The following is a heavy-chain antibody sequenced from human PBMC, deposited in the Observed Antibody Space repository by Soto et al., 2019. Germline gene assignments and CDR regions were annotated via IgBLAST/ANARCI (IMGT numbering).Heavy chain of an antibody. CDR3: TRGPRPISTGTGAY. CDR2: IYNDGSYT. Sequence: GGSLRLSCAASGFIFKMYWMHWVRQTPGKGLVWISRIYNDGSYTDYADSVKGRFTISRDNVNDTLYLQMNSLRAEDSGLYYCTRGPRPISTGTGAYWGQGTQVTVSS. D-gene: IGHD3-10*01. CDR1: GFIFKMYW. J-gene: IGHJ4*02. V-gene: IGHV3-74*01.